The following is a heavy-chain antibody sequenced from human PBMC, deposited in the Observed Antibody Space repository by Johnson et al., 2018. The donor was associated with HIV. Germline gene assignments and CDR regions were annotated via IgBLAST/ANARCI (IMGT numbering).Heavy chain of an antibody. Sequence: VQLVESGGGVVRHGGSLKLSCAASGFTFDAYGMRWVRQAPGKGLEWVSGLNWNGGSTGYGASVKGRFTISRDNAMNSLYLQMNSLRAEDTALYYFARDGAARPRNDAFDIWGQGTTVTVSS. CDR1: GFTFDAYG. D-gene: IGHD6-6*01. J-gene: IGHJ3*02. V-gene: IGHV3-20*04. CDR3: ARDGAARPRNDAFDI. CDR2: LNWNGGST.